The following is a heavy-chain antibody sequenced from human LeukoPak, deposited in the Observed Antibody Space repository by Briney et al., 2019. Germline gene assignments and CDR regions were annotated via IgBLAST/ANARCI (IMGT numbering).Heavy chain of an antibody. CDR1: GFTFSDHH. CDR3: AKPRSQEQWLGPFGY. CDR2: NRDKANSHTT. Sequence: GGSLRLSCAASGFTFSDHHMDWVRQAPGKGLEWVGRNRDKANSHTTEYAASVKGRFTILRDDSKNSVYLQMNSLKTEDTAVYYCAKPRSQEQWLGPFGYWGQGTLVTVSS. D-gene: IGHD6-19*01. V-gene: IGHV3-72*01. J-gene: IGHJ4*02.